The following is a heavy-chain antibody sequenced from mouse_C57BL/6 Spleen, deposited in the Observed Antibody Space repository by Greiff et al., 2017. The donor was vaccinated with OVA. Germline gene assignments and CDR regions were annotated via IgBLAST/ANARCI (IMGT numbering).Heavy chain of an antibody. CDR2: IYPRDGST. J-gene: IGHJ1*03. V-gene: IGHV1-85*01. D-gene: IGHD1-1*01. CDR3: ARDGYYGSSLYWYFDV. CDR1: GYTFTSYD. Sequence: VKLQESGPELVKPGASVKLSCKASGYTFTSYDINWVKQRPGQGLEWIGWIYPRDGSTKYNEKFKGKATLTVDTSSSTAYMELHSLTSEDSAVYFCARDGYYGSSLYWYFDVWGTGTTVTVSS.